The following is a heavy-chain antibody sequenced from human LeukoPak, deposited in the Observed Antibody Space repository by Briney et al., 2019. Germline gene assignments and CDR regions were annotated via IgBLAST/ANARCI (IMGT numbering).Heavy chain of an antibody. D-gene: IGHD3-10*01. J-gene: IGHJ4*02. Sequence: ASVKVSCKASGYTFTSYAMHWVRRAPGQRLEWMGWINAGNGNTKYSQKFQGRVTITRDTSASTAYMELSSLRSEDTAVYYCARALTMVRGVIITGYWGQGTLVTVSS. CDR1: GYTFTSYA. CDR2: INAGNGNT. CDR3: ARALTMVRGVIITGY. V-gene: IGHV1-3*01.